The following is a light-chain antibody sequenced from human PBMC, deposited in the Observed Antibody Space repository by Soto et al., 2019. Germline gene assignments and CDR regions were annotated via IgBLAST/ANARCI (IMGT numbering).Light chain of an antibody. CDR3: KKKNTPPLT. Sequence: DIQMTQSPSTLSASVGDRVTITCRASQSISSWLAWYQQKPGKAPKFLIFKASSLESGVPSRFSGSGSGTEFHLTITSLQPDDLATNYSKKKNTPPLTCGGGTKVEIK. CDR1: QSISSW. V-gene: IGKV1-5*03. J-gene: IGKJ4*01. CDR2: KAS.